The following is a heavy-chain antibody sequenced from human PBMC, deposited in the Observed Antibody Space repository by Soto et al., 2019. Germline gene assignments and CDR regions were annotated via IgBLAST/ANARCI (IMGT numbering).Heavy chain of an antibody. CDR1: GYSVSSSDYY. Sequence: SETLSLTCSVSGYSVSSSDYYWAWIRQPPGKGLEWIGSMHYSGLTYYNPSLKSRVTLSVDTSKNQFSVRLNSVTASDTAVYYCAPLSVSLSGPYGIHVWGQGTTVTVSS. CDR2: MHYSGLT. V-gene: IGHV4-39*01. J-gene: IGHJ6*02. CDR3: APLSVSLSGPYGIHV. D-gene: IGHD2-15*01.